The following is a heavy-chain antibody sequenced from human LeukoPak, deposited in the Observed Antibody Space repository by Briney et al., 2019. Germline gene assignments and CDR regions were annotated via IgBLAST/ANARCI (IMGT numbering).Heavy chain of an antibody. V-gene: IGHV3-7*01. D-gene: IGHD1-14*01. CDR3: TRDRSRAEDD. CDR2: INQAGSDK. Sequence: AGSLRLSCAASGFTFSGHWMSWVRQAPGKGLEWVANINQAGSDKYYVDSVKGRFTISRDNANNLLYLQMNSLRGEDTAVYYCTRDRSRAEDDWGQGTLVTVSS. J-gene: IGHJ4*02. CDR1: GFTFSGHW.